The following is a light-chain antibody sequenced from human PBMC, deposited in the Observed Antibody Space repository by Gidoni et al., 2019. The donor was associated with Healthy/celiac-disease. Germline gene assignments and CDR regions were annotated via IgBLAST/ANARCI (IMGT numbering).Light chain of an antibody. CDR2: KAS. CDR1: QSISSW. J-gene: IGKJ1*01. CDR3: QQNNSYTWT. Sequence: IQKTQSPSTLSASVGDRVTITCRASQSISSWLDWYQQKPGKAPKLLIYKASSLESGVPSRFSGSGSGTEFTLTISSLQPEDFATYYCQQNNSYTWTFGQGTKVEIK. V-gene: IGKV1-5*03.